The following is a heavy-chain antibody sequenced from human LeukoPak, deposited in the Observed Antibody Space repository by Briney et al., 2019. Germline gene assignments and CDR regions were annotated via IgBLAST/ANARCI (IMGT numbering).Heavy chain of an antibody. V-gene: IGHV4-59*01. CDR3: ARASENSSSWHPRFDY. CDR1: GGSISSYY. J-gene: IGHJ4*02. CDR2: IYYSGST. D-gene: IGHD6-13*01. Sequence: SETLSLTCTVSGGSISSYYWSWIRQPPGKGLEWIGYIYYSGSTNYNPSLKSRVTISVDTSKNQFSLKLSSVTAADTAVYYCARASENSSSWHPRFDYWGQGTLVTVSS.